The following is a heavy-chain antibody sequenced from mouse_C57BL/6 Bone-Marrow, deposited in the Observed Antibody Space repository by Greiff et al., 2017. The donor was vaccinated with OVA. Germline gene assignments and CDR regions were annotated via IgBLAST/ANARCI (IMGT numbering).Heavy chain of an antibody. CDR1: GFNIKDYY. V-gene: IGHV14-1*01. J-gene: IGHJ2*01. D-gene: IGHD1-1*01. CDR2: IDPEDGDT. Sequence: VQLQQSGAELVRPGASVKLSCTASGFNIKDYYMHWVKQRPEQGLEWIGRIDPEDGDTEYAPKFQGKATMTADTSSNTAYLQLSSLTSEDTAVYYCTTGEGNYGSSSYFDYLGQGTTLTVSS. CDR3: TTGEGNYGSSSYFDY.